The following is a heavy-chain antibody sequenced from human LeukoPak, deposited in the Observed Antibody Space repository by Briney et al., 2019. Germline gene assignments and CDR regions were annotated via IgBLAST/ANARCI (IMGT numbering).Heavy chain of an antibody. CDR3: ARRGIAAAGMKAIDY. J-gene: IGHJ4*02. CDR1: GGSISSSSYY. Sequence: PSETLSVTCTVSGGSISSSSYYWGWIRQPPGKGLEWIGSIYYSGSTYYNPSLKSRVTISVDTSKNQFSLKLSSVTAADTAVYYCARRGIAAAGMKAIDYWGQGTLVTVSS. V-gene: IGHV4-39*01. CDR2: IYYSGST. D-gene: IGHD6-13*01.